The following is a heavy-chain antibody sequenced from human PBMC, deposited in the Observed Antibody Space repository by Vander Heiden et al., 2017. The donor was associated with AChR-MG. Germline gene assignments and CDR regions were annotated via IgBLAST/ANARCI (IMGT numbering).Heavy chain of an antibody. CDR2: IYPGDSDT. J-gene: IGHJ6*03. D-gene: IGHD6-13*01. CDR1: GYSFTSYW. CDR3: ARVAATNSSSWFNYYYYYYMDV. V-gene: IGHV5-51*01. Sequence: EVQLVQSGAEVKKPGESLKISCKGSGYSFTSYWIGWVRQMPGKGLEWMGIIYPGDSDTRYSPSFQGQVTISADKSISTAYLQWSSLKASDTAMYYCARVAATNSSSWFNYYYYYYMDVWGKGTTVTVSS.